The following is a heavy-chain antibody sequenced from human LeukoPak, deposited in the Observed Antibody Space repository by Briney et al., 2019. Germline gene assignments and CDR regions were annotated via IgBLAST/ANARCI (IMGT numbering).Heavy chain of an antibody. CDR3: ARFGLFYYVDY. CDR2: INHSGST. J-gene: IGHJ4*02. CDR1: GGSFSGYY. Sequence: SETLSLTCAVYGGSFSGYYWSWIRQPPGKGLEWIGEINHSGSTNYNPSLKSRVTISVDTSKNQFSLKLSSVTAADTAVYYCARFGLFYYVDYWGQGTLVTVSS. V-gene: IGHV4-34*01. D-gene: IGHD3-3*01.